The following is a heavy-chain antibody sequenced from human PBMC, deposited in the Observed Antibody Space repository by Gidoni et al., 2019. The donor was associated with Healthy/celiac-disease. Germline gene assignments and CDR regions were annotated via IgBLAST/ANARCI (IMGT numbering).Heavy chain of an antibody. J-gene: IGHJ4*02. D-gene: IGHD6-13*01. Sequence: QVQLVESGGGVGQPGGSLGLSCEASGFPFSRYAMHWVRQAPGKGLEWVAVISYDGSNRYYADSVKGRFTISRDNSKNTLYLQMNSLRAEDTAVYYCVREVDTYSSKDYWGQGTLVTVSS. V-gene: IGHV3-30-3*01. CDR3: VREVDTYSSKDY. CDR2: ISYDGSNR. CDR1: GFPFSRYA.